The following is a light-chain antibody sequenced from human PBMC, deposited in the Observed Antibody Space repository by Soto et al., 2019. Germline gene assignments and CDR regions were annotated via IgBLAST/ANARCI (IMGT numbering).Light chain of an antibody. Sequence: EVVLTQSPATLSLSPGERATLSCGASQSVRSNYLGWYQQKPGLAPRLLIYDVSTRATGIPDRFSGSGSGADFTLTISRLEPEDAAVYYCQQHGTSPRTFGQGTKLEI. J-gene: IGKJ2*01. CDR1: QSVRSNY. CDR3: QQHGTSPRT. CDR2: DVS. V-gene: IGKV3D-20*01.